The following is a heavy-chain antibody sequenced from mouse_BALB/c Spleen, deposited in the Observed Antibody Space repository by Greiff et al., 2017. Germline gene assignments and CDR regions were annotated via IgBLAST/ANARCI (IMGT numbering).Heavy chain of an antibody. J-gene: IGHJ4*01. V-gene: IGHV1-7*01. D-gene: IGHD2-1*01. CDR2: INPSTGYT. CDR3: ARGGNYVGAMDY. CDR1: GYTFTSYW. Sequence: VQLQQSGAELAKPGASVKMSCKASGYTFTSYWMHWVKQRPGQGLEWIGYINPSTGYTEYNQKFKDKATLTADKSSSTAYMQLSSLTSEDSAVYYCARGGNYVGAMDYWGQGTSVTVSS.